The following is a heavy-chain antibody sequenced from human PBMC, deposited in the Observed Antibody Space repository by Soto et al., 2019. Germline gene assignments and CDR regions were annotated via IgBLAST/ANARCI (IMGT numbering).Heavy chain of an antibody. V-gene: IGHV1-18*04. CDR1: GYTFTSYG. J-gene: IGHJ4*02. CDR3: ARANGCSSTSCYTYYFDY. D-gene: IGHD2-2*02. CDR2: ISAYNGNT. Sequence: QVQLVQSGAEVKKPGASVKVSCKASGYTFTSYGISWVRQAPGQGLEWMGWISAYNGNTNYAQKLQGRGTMTTDTSTSTAYMELRSLRSDDTAVYYCARANGCSSTSCYTYYFDYWGQGTLVTVSS.